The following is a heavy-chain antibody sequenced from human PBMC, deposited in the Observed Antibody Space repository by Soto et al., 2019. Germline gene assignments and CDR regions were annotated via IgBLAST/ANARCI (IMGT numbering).Heavy chain of an antibody. D-gene: IGHD1-1*01. CDR2: IIPIFGTA. V-gene: IGHV1-69*06. J-gene: IGHJ6*02. CDR1: GGTFSSYA. CDR3: GKSRNNPQASPTYYYGMDV. Sequence: SVKVSCKASGGTFSSYAISWVRQAPGQGLEWMGGIIPIFGTANYAQKFQGRVTITADKSTSTAYMELSSLRSEDTAVYYCGKSRNNPQASPTYYYGMDVWGQGTTVTVSS.